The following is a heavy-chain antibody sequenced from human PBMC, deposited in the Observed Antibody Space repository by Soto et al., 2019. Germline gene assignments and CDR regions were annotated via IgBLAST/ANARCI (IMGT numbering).Heavy chain of an antibody. D-gene: IGHD3-22*01. CDR3: ARQGAYFHESSGYEFDY. CDR2: IYYSGST. CDR1: GGSITSSSYY. Sequence: QLQLQESGPGLVKSSETLSLTCTVSGGSITSSSYYWGWIRQPSGKGLEWIGSIYYSGSTYYNPSLKSRVSMSVDTSKNQFSLKLSSVTAADTAVYHCARQGAYFHESSGYEFDYWGQGTLVTVSS. V-gene: IGHV4-39*01. J-gene: IGHJ4*02.